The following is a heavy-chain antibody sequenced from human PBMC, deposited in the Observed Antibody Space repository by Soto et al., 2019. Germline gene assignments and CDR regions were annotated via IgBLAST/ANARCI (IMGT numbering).Heavy chain of an antibody. CDR1: RFTFSDHY. CDR3: ARGHHSMDV. V-gene: IGHV3-11*06. CDR2: INPTGSYT. Sequence: GGSLRLSCAASRFTFSDHYMSWIRQAPGKGLEWISYINPTGSYTHHADSVKGRFTISRDNAENSLHLQMNSLRAEDTALYYCARGHHSMDVWGQGATVTVSS. J-gene: IGHJ6*02.